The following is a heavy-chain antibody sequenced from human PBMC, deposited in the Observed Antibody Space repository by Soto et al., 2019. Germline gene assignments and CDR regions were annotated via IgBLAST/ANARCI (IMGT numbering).Heavy chain of an antibody. CDR3: ARHIRTAVAGGWFDP. CDR1: GGSISSSSYY. Sequence: PSETLSLTCTVSGGSISSSSYYWGWIRQPPGKGLEWIGSIYYSGSTYYNPSLKSRVTISVDTSKNQFSLKLSSVTAADTAVYYCARHIRTAVAGGWFDPWGQGTLVTVSS. J-gene: IGHJ5*02. V-gene: IGHV4-39*01. CDR2: IYYSGST. D-gene: IGHD6-19*01.